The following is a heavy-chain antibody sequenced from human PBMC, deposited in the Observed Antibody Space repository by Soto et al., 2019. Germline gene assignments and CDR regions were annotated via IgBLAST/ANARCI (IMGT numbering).Heavy chain of an antibody. V-gene: IGHV3-23*01. CDR1: GFTFSSSA. Sequence: GALTLSCAASGFTFSSSAMSWVRQAPGKGLEWVSVISGSGGDTYYADSVKGRFTISRDNSKSTLSLQMNSLRAEDTAVYYCAKARGSSLPAPGSYWGQGTLVTVFS. D-gene: IGHD2-2*01. CDR3: AKARGSSLPAPGSY. CDR2: ISGSGGDT. J-gene: IGHJ1*01.